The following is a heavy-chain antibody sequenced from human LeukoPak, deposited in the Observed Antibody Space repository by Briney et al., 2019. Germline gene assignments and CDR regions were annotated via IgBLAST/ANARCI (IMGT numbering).Heavy chain of an antibody. V-gene: IGHV1-69*04. CDR3: ARVVPAAMSHFDY. CDR2: IIPILGIA. J-gene: IGHJ4*02. CDR1: GGTFSSYA. Sequence: GASVKVSCKASGGTFSSYAISWVRQAPGQGLEWMGRIIPILGIANYAQKFQGRVTITADKSTSTAYMELSSLRSEDTAVYYCARVVPAAMSHFDYWGQGTLVTVSS. D-gene: IGHD2-2*01.